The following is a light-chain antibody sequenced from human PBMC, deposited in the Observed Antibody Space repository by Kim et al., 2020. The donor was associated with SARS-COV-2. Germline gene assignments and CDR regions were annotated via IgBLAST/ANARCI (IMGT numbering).Light chain of an antibody. CDR1: TSNIGPYNL. J-gene: IGLJ2*01. CDR2: EIG. Sequence: QSITISCTGATSNIGPYNLVSWYQHHPGNAPKVIIYEIGKRPSGISHRFSASKSGNTASLTISGLQAEDEATYYCCSFAGSITFAIFGGGTQLTVL. CDR3: CSFAGSITFAI. V-gene: IGLV2-23*02.